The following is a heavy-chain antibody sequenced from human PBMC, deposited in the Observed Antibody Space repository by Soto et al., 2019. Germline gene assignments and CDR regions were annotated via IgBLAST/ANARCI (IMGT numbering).Heavy chain of an antibody. D-gene: IGHD4-17*01. Sequence: QVQLVQSGAEVKKPGASVKVSCKSSGYTFSNYGISWVRLAPGQGLEWMGWISTHNDNTHYAQKFQDRVTVTTDTSTSTAYMELRSLTSDDTAVYFCARDGYGDYPLDYWGQGTPVTVSS. CDR3: ARDGYGDYPLDY. V-gene: IGHV1-18*04. CDR2: ISTHNDNT. J-gene: IGHJ4*02. CDR1: GYTFSNYG.